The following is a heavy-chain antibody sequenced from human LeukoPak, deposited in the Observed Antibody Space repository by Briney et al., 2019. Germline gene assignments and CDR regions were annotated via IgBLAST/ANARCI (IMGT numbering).Heavy chain of an antibody. D-gene: IGHD5-18*01. CDR3: VRHNYGYDY. Sequence: GGSLRLSCAASGFTFSSYAMSWVRQAPGEGPVWVAHILNDGGSTSYADSVKGRFIISRDNAKNTLSLQMNSLRAEDTAVYYCVRHNYGYDYWGQGTPVTVSS. V-gene: IGHV3-74*01. J-gene: IGHJ4*02. CDR2: ILNDGGST. CDR1: GFTFSSYA.